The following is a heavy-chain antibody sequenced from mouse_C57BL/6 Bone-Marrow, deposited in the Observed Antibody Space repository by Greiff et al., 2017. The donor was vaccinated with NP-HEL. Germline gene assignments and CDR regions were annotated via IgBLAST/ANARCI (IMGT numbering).Heavy chain of an antibody. CDR2: ISSGGDYI. CDR1: GFTFSSYA. D-gene: IGHD4-1*01. V-gene: IGHV5-9-1*02. Sequence: EVKLMESGEGLVKPGGSLKLSCAASGFTFSSYAMSWVRQTPEKRLEWVAYISSGGDYIYYADTVKGRFTISRDNARNTLYLQMSSLKSEDTAMYYCTRVANWADYWGQGTTLTVSS. CDR3: TRVANWADY. J-gene: IGHJ2*01.